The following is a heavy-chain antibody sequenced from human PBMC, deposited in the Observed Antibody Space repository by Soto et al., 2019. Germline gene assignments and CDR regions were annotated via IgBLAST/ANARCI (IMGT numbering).Heavy chain of an antibody. D-gene: IGHD6-6*01. V-gene: IGHV1-69*06. CDR1: GGTFSSYA. CDR3: ARENRIAARGSAYYFDY. J-gene: IGHJ4*02. CDR2: IIPIFGTA. Sequence: GASVKVSCKASGGTFSSYAISWVRQAPGQGLEWMGGIIPIFGTANYAQKFQGRVTITADKSTSTAYMELSSLRSEDTAVYCCARENRIAARGSAYYFDYWGQGTLVTVSS.